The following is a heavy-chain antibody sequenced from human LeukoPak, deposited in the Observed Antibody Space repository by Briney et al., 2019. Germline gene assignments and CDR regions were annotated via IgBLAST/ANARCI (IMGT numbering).Heavy chain of an antibody. CDR2: IYYSGST. Sequence: SETLSLTCTVSGGSISSYYWGWIRQPPGKGLEWIGSIYYSGSTYYNPSLKSRVSISVDTSKSQFSLKLTSVTAADTAVYYCARHNSKYHTLGYWGQGTLVTVSS. D-gene: IGHD2-2*01. CDR1: GGSISSYY. V-gene: IGHV4-39*01. J-gene: IGHJ4*02. CDR3: ARHNSKYHTLGY.